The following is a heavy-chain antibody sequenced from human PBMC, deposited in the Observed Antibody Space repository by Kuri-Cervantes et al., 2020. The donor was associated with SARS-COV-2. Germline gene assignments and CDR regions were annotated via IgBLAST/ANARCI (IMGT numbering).Heavy chain of an antibody. Sequence: GESLKISCAASGFTFSSYSMNWVRQAPGKGLEWVSYISSSSSTIYYADSVKGRFTISRDNAKNSLYLQMNSLRAEDTAVYYCARETNDFWSGYYPAVKGWFDPLGQGTLVTISS. V-gene: IGHV3-48*01. CDR2: ISSSSSTI. D-gene: IGHD3-3*01. CDR1: GFTFSSYS. J-gene: IGHJ5*02. CDR3: ARETNDFWSGYYPAVKGWFDP.